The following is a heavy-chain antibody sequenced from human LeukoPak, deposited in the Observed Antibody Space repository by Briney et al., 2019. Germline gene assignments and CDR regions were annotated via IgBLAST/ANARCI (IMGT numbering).Heavy chain of an antibody. D-gene: IGHD3-10*01. CDR2: IIPIFGTA. CDR1: GGTFSSYA. J-gene: IGHJ6*04. CDR3: ARAFLWFGERDYGMDV. V-gene: IGHV1-69*01. Sequence: SVKVSCKASGGTFSSYAISWVRQAPGQGLEWMGGIIPIFGTANYAQKFQGRVTITADGSTSTAYMKLSSLRSEDTAVYYCARAFLWFGERDYGMDVWGKGTTVTVSS.